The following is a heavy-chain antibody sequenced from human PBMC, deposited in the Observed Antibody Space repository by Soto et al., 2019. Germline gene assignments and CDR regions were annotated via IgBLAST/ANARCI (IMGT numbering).Heavy chain of an antibody. J-gene: IGHJ4*02. D-gene: IGHD3-3*01. V-gene: IGHV1-3*01. CDR2: INAGNANT. CDR3: ANGRYHDFWSGYYQFDD. Sequence: QVHLVQSGAEVKKPGASVKLSCKASGYTFSGYVMHWLRQAPGQRLEWMGWINAGNANTQYSQKFQGRVTITRVTSAGAVYLELGSLQSEDTAVYYCANGRYHDFWSGYYQFDDWGQGTLVTVSS. CDR1: GYTFSGYV.